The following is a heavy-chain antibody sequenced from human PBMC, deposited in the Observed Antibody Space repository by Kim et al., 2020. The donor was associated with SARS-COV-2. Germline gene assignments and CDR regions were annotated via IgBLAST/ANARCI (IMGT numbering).Heavy chain of an antibody. D-gene: IGHD3-9*01. CDR1: GFSFSSYW. J-gene: IGHJ3*02. CDR2: ITQDGTAK. CDR3: ARDFRGSWGFLTGEYRHALDI. Sequence: GGSLRLSCAASGFSFSSYWMSWVRQAPGKGLEWVAHITQDGTAKHYVDSVKGRFSISRENGKRSLYLEMNGLRVEDTAVYYCARDFRGSWGFLTGEYRHALDIWGQGTKVTVSS. V-gene: IGHV3-7*01.